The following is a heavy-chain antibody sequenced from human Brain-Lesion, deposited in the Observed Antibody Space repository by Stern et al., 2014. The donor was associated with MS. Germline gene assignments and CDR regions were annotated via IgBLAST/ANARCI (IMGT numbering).Heavy chain of an antibody. J-gene: IGHJ6*02. CDR3: ARVYNTIYGIVTQRGSGMDV. CDR1: GFTFGNYW. V-gene: IGHV3-7*01. D-gene: IGHD3-3*01. Sequence: EVQLEESGGGLVQPGGSLTISCTAAGFTFGNYWMTWVRQAPGKGLEWVANIKEAGTEKNYVDSVKGRFIISRDNARNSLYLKMNSLRVEDTALYYCARVYNTIYGIVTQRGSGMDVWGQGTTVIVSS. CDR2: IKEAGTEK.